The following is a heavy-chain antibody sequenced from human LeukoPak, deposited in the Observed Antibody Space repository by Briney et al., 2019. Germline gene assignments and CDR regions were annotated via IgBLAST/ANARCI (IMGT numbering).Heavy chain of an antibody. Sequence: QPGGSLRLSCAASGFTVSSNYMSWVRQAPWKGLEWVSVIYSGGSTYYADSVKGRFTISRDNSRNSLYLQMNSLRAEDTAVYYCARGENLDYWGQGTLVTVSS. D-gene: IGHD2/OR15-2a*01. CDR3: ARGENLDY. V-gene: IGHV3-66*01. CDR1: GFTVSSNY. CDR2: IYSGGST. J-gene: IGHJ4*02.